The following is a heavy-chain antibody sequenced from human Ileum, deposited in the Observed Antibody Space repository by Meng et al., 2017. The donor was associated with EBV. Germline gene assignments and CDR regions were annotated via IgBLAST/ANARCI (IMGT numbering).Heavy chain of an antibody. CDR3: ASSDYYRSDY. J-gene: IGHJ4*02. Sequence: QVQLQESGPGLVKPSETLSLTCAVSGGSISRSDWWSWVRQPPGKGLEWIGETSHSGSTNYSPSLKSRATISLDKSKNQLSLKLNSVTAADTAVYYCASSDYYRSDYWGQGTLVTVSS. V-gene: IGHV4-4*02. D-gene: IGHD3-22*01. CDR2: TSHSGST. CDR1: GGSISRSDW.